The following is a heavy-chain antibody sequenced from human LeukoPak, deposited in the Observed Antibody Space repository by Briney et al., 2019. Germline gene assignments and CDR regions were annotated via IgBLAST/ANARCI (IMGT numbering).Heavy chain of an antibody. CDR2: IKSKTDGGTT. D-gene: IGHD3-10*01. CDR3: TTYYYGSGSYNPMDV. Sequence: PGGSLRLSCAASGFTFSNAWMSWVRQAPGKGLEWVGRIKSKTDGGTTDYAAPVKGRFTISRDDSKNTLYLQMNSLKTEDTAVYYCTTYYYGSGSYNPMDVWGQGTTVTVSS. V-gene: IGHV3-15*01. CDR1: GFTFSNAW. J-gene: IGHJ6*02.